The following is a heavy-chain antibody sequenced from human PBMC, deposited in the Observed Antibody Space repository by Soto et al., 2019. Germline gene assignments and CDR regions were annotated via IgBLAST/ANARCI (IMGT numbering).Heavy chain of an antibody. Sequence: ASVKVSCKASGYTFTSYGISWVRQAPGQGLEWMGWISAYNGNTNYAQKLQGRVTMTTDTSTSTAYMELRSLRSDDTAVYYCARADSNFHYVDYYYYMDVWGKGTTVTVSS. CDR2: ISAYNGNT. CDR1: GYTFTSYG. J-gene: IGHJ6*03. V-gene: IGHV1-18*01. CDR3: ARADSNFHYVDYYYYMDV. D-gene: IGHD3-9*01.